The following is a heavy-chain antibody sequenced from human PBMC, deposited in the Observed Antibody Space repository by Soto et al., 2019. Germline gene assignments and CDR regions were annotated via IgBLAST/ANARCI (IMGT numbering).Heavy chain of an antibody. V-gene: IGHV4-31*03. CDR3: AKDGYFTQGGMDV. J-gene: IGHJ6*02. CDR1: GGSVSGGGYY. D-gene: IGHD2-2*03. Sequence: SETLSLTCSVSGGSVSGGGYYWSWIRQLPGKGLEWIGYIYHTGSTFYNPSLKSRVTILLDTSKSQFSLKLTSVTAADTAMYYCAKDGYFTQGGMDVWGQGTTVTVSS. CDR2: IYHTGST.